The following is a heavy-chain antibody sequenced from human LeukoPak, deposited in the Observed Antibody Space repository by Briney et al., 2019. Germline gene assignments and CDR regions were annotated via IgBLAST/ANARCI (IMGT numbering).Heavy chain of an antibody. CDR1: GGSMSSYY. Sequence: SETLSLTCTVSGGSMSSYYWSWIRQPPGKGLEWIGYIYYSGSTNYNPSLKSRVTISVDTSKNHFSLKLSSVTAADTAVYYCARDSLLGGSYPWGQGTLVTVSS. CDR2: IYYSGST. V-gene: IGHV4-59*01. D-gene: IGHD1-26*01. J-gene: IGHJ5*02. CDR3: ARDSLLGGSYP.